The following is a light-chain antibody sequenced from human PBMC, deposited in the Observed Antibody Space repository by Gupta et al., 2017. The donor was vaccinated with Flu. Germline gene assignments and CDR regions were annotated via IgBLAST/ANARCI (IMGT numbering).Light chain of an antibody. V-gene: IGLV2-14*03. CDR1: SSDVGASNS. Sequence: HSALTQPASVPGSPGQSITISCTGTSSDVGASNSVSWYQHHPGKAPKLMIFDVSDRPAGISDRFSGSKSGNTASLTISGRQAEDEADYYCSSYTTRSTVVFGGGTKVTVL. CDR2: DVS. J-gene: IGLJ2*01. CDR3: SSYTTRSTVV.